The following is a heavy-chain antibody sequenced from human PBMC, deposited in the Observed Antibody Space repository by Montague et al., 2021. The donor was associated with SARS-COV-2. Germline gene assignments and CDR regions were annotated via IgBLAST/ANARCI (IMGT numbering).Heavy chain of an antibody. J-gene: IGHJ6*02. CDR1: GGSISSSNW. D-gene: IGHD3-10*01. CDR3: ARDTSTLWFGELSRYYYYYGMDV. CDR2: IYHSGST. Sequence: SETLSLTCAVSGGSISSSNWWSWVRQPPGKGLEWIGEIYHSGSTNYNPSLKSRVTISVDKSKNQFSLKLSSVTAADTAVYYCARDTSTLWFGELSRYYYYYGMDVWGQGTTVTVSS. V-gene: IGHV4-4*02.